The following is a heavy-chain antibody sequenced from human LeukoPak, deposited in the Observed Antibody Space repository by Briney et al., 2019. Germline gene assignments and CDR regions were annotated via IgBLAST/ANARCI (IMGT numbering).Heavy chain of an antibody. V-gene: IGHV4-30-4*07. Sequence: SETLSLTCAVSGGSISSGVYSWSWVRQPPGKGLEWIGYIYYGGNTYYNPSLKSRVTISVDTSKNQFSLKLSSLTAADTAVYYCARAVLSYCRGGSCPYFDYWGQGTLVTVSS. D-gene: IGHD2-15*01. J-gene: IGHJ4*01. CDR1: GGSISSGVYS. CDR2: IYYGGNT. CDR3: ARAVLSYCRGGSCPYFDY.